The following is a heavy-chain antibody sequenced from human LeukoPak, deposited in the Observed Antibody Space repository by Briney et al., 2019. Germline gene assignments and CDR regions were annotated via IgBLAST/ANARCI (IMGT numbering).Heavy chain of an antibody. CDR1: GESFSGHY. CDR2: ITHSGST. J-gene: IGHJ6*03. V-gene: IGHV4-34*01. CDR3: ARGGMTTVPDHPTDYYYMDA. Sequence: PSQTLSLTCAVYGESFSGHYWSWLSQPPAKGLEWLGEITHSGSTNYNPSLKSRVTISVDTSKNQFSLKLSSVTAADTAVYYCARGGMTTVPDHPTDYYYMDAWGKGTTVTVSS. D-gene: IGHD4-17*01.